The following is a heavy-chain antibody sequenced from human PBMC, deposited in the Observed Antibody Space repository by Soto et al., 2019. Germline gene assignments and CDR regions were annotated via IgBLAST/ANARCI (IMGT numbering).Heavy chain of an antibody. CDR3: GKDVGDYVPYYYGVDV. J-gene: IGHJ6*02. D-gene: IGHD1-26*01. CDR1: GFTFKTHA. CDR2: IAYDGTEK. V-gene: IGHV3-30*18. Sequence: QVQLVESGGGVVQPGTSLRLSCAASGFTFKTHAMHWVRQAPGKGLEWMAVIAYDGTEKFYADSVKGRFTISRDNSKNALYLQINTLRNDDTAVYYCGKDVGDYVPYYYGVDVWGQGTTVTVSS.